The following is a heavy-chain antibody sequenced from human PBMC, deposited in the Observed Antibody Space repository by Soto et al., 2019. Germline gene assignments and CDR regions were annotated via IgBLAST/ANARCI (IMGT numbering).Heavy chain of an antibody. V-gene: IGHV1-2*04. CDR1: GYTFTGYY. CDR2: INPNSGGT. Sequence: ASVKVSCKASGYTFTGYYMHWVRQAPGQGLEWMGWINPNSGGTNYAQKFQGWVTMTRDTSISTAYMELSRLRSDDTAVYYCARDRMIFGLGWYYGMDVWGQGTTVTVSS. D-gene: IGHD3-3*01. CDR3: ARDRMIFGLGWYYGMDV. J-gene: IGHJ6*02.